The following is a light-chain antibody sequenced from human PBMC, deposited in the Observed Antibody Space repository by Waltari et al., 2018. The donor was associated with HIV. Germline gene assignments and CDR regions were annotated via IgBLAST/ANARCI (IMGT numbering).Light chain of an antibody. V-gene: IGLV1-51*01. J-gene: IGLJ2*01. CDR3: GTWDSNLSVVL. Sequence: SVLTQPPSLSAAPGQKVTISCYGSDSDIGNNYVSWYQQLPETAPKLLIHENNKRPSGIPDRFSGSKSGTSATLAITGPQTGDEADYFCGTWDSNLSVVLFGGGTKLTVL. CDR2: ENN. CDR1: DSDIGNNY.